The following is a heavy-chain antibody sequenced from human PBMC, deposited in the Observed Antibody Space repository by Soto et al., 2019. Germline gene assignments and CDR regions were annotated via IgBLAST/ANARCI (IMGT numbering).Heavy chain of an antibody. CDR3: ASPRSLRSSNWSYYYFDMDV. CDR2: AYASGPT. D-gene: IGHD1-20*01. V-gene: IGHV4-39*01. Sequence: PSETLSLTCTVSGGSISSSSYHWGWVRQPPGKGLEWIGSAYASGPTYYNASLKSRVTILVDTSKNQFSLQLRSVTAADTAVYYCASPRSLRSSNWSYYYFDMDVWGPGTTVTVS. CDR1: GGSISSSSYH. J-gene: IGHJ6*02.